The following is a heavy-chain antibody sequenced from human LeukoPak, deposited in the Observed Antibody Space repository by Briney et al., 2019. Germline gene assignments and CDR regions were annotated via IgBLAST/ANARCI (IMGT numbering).Heavy chain of an antibody. CDR2: ISSSGSTI. CDR1: GFTFSSYE. J-gene: IGHJ4*02. V-gene: IGHV3-48*03. Sequence: GGSLRLSCAASGFTFSSYEMNWVRQAPGKGLEWVSYISSSGSTIYYADSVKGRFTISRDNSKNTLYLQMNSLRAEDTAVYYCAKDLVNYYDTYQYWGQGTLVTVSS. CDR3: AKDLVNYYDTYQY. D-gene: IGHD3-22*01.